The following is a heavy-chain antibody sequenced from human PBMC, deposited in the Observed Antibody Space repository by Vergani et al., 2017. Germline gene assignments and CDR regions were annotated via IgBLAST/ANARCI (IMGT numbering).Heavy chain of an antibody. V-gene: IGHV3-30*02. J-gene: IGHJ4*02. CDR1: GFTFSSYG. CDR3: AKTPYSSGWYVDY. CDR2: IRYDGSNK. D-gene: IGHD6-19*01. Sequence: QVQLVESGGGVVQPGGSLRLSCAASGFTFSSYGMHWVRQAPGKGLEWVAFIRYDGSNKYYADSAKGRFTISRDNSKNTLYLQMNSLRAEDTAVYYCAKTPYSSGWYVDYWGQGTLVTVSS.